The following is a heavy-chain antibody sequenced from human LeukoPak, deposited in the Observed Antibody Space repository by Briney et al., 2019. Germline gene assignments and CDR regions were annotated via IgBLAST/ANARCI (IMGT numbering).Heavy chain of an antibody. CDR2: ISGSGGST. CDR1: GFTFSSYA. J-gene: IGHJ4*02. CDR3: AKDMGPLTGVDY. D-gene: IGHD1-26*01. Sequence: PGASLRLSCAASGFTFSSYAMSWVRQAPGKGLEWVSTISGSGGSTYSADSVKGRFTISRDNSKNTVYLQMNSLRAEDTAVYYCAKDMGPLTGVDYWGQGTLVTVSS. V-gene: IGHV3-23*01.